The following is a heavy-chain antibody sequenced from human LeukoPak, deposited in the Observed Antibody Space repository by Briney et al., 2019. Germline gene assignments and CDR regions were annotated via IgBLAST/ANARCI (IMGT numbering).Heavy chain of an antibody. CDR3: ARSISFEEPLLVGGAYDAFDI. D-gene: IGHD1-26*01. V-gene: IGHV1-3*03. Sequence: GASVKVSCKASGYTFTSYAMHWVRQAPGQRLEWMGWINAGNGNTKYSQEFQGRVTITRDTSASTAYMELSSLRSEDMAVYYCARSISFEEPLLVGGAYDAFDIWGQGTMVTVSS. CDR1: GYTFTSYA. J-gene: IGHJ3*02. CDR2: INAGNGNT.